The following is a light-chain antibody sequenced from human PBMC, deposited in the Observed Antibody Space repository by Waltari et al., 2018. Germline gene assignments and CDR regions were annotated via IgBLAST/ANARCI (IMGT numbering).Light chain of an antibody. Sequence: QSALTQPASVSGSPGQSITISCTGTSSDVGAYSYVSWYQQFPGKVPKLIIYDVIRRPSGVSNRFSCSKAGNTASLTISGLQGEDEAHYYCNSYTNNSTLVFGGGTELTVL. V-gene: IGLV2-14*01. CDR2: DVI. J-gene: IGLJ3*02. CDR3: NSYTNNSTLV. CDR1: SSDVGAYSY.